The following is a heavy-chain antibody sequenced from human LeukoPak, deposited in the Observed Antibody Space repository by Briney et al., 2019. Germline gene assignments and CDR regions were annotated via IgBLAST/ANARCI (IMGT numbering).Heavy chain of an antibody. Sequence: GGSLRLSCVAAGFSFSDYYMSWVRQAPGKGLEWVSYIGSTIYYADSVKGRFTFSWDNAKNSLYLQMNSMRAEDTAVYYCARARGIVGTTGYYYMDVWGKGTTVTVSS. J-gene: IGHJ6*03. CDR3: ARARGIVGTTGYYYMDV. V-gene: IGHV3-11*04. D-gene: IGHD1-26*01. CDR2: IGSTI. CDR1: GFSFSDYY.